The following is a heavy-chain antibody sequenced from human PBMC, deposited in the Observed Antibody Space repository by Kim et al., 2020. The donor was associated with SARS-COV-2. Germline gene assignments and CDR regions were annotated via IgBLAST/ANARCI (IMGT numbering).Heavy chain of an antibody. J-gene: IGHJ4*02. CDR3: AKGGKTGGVVEAAAAFDY. CDR1: GFTFSSYA. D-gene: IGHD2-15*01. CDR2: ISGSGGST. Sequence: GGSLRLSCAASGFTFSSYAMSWVRQAPGKGLEWVSAISGSGGSTYYADSVKGRFTISRDNSKNSLYLQMNSLRAEDTAVYYCAKGGKTGGVVEAAAAFDYWGQGTLVTVSS. V-gene: IGHV3-23*01.